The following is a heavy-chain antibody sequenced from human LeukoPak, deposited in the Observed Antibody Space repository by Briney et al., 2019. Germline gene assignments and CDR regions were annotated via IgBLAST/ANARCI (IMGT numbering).Heavy chain of an antibody. CDR3: ARGASSSRPNYYHALDV. Sequence: GGSLRLSCVASGFTFSDHYMDWVRQAPGKGLEWVGRIRDKANSFTTEYAASVKGGYTVSRDDSESSVYLQMKSLNTDDTAVYYCARGASSSRPNYYHALDVWGQGTTVTVSS. V-gene: IGHV3-72*01. CDR2: IRDKANSFTT. D-gene: IGHD2-2*01. CDR1: GFTFSDHY. J-gene: IGHJ6*02.